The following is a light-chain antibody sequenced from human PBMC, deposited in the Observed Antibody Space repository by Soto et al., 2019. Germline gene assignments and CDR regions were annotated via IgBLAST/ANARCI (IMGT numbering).Light chain of an antibody. CDR2: GAS. Sequence: EIVMTQSPATLSVSPGERVTLSCMASQTVLTNLAWYHQKPGQAPRLLIYGASTRATGIPARFSGGGSRSEFTLTISSLQSEDFAVYYCQQYNNWPITFGQGTRLEIK. CDR3: QQYNNWPIT. V-gene: IGKV3-15*01. CDR1: QTVLTN. J-gene: IGKJ5*01.